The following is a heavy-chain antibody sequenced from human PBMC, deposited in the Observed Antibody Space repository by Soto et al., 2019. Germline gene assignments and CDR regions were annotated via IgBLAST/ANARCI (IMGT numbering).Heavy chain of an antibody. D-gene: IGHD4-17*01. CDR1: GFTFSSYG. Sequence: PGGSLRLSCAASGFTFSSYGMHWVRQAPGKGLEWVAVISYDGSNKYYADSVKGRFTISRDNSKNTLYLQMNSLRAEDTAVYYCAKDYGGNSMDVWGQGTTVTVSS. CDR3: AKDYGGNSMDV. J-gene: IGHJ6*02. CDR2: ISYDGSNK. V-gene: IGHV3-30*18.